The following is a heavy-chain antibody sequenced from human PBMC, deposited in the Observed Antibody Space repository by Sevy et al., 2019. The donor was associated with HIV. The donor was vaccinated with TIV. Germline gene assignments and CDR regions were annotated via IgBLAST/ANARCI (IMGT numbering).Heavy chain of an antibody. V-gene: IGHV3-23*01. Sequence: GGSLRLSCAASGFTFSNYAMNWVRQAPGKGLEWVSGISGSGGSGDKTHYADSVKGRFTISRDDSNNSLYLQLNSLRAEDTAIYYCARKYDSSGYFDYWGQGTLVTVSS. CDR3: ARKYDSSGYFDY. CDR2: ISGSGGSGDKT. J-gene: IGHJ4*02. CDR1: GFTFSNYA. D-gene: IGHD3-22*01.